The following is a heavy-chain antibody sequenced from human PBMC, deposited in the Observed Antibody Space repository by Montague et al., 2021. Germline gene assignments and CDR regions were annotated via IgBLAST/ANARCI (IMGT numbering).Heavy chain of an antibody. CDR3: GIDYWGSIDY. CDR1: GGSVNGYD. J-gene: IGHJ4*01. V-gene: IGHV4-59*02. CDR2: MRSSGSP. Sequence: SETLSLTCSVSGGSVNGYDWSWIRQPPGKGLEWIGYMRSSGSPNYNPSFKSRLAISIDRSRNQFSLELSFVTAADTAIYFCGIDYWGSIDYWGHGILVTVSS. D-gene: IGHD7-27*01.